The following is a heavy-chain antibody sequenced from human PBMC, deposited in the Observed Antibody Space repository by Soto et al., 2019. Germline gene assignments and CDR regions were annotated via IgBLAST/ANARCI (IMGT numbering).Heavy chain of an antibody. CDR3: ARGSHNSGWASP. D-gene: IGHD6-19*01. J-gene: IGHJ5*02. CDR1: GFTFNSYI. CDR2: ISSSGSYT. Sequence: EVQLVESGGGLVKPGGSLRLSCAASGFTFNSYIMKWVRQAPGKGLEWVSSISSSGSYTYYADSVKGRFTISRDNAKDSLYLQMNSLRVEDTALYYCARGSHNSGWASPWGQGTLVIVSS. V-gene: IGHV3-21*01.